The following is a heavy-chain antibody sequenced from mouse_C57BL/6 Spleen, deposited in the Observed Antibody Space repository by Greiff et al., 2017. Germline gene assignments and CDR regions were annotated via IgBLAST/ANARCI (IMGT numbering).Heavy chain of an antibody. J-gene: IGHJ1*03. V-gene: IGHV1-82*01. CDR3: ARGGSSYGYFDV. Sequence: QVQLQQSGPELVKPGASVKISCQASGYAFSSSWMNWVKQRPGKGLEWIGRIYPGDGDTNYNGKFKGKATLTAEKSSSTAYRQLSSLTSEDSAVYFCARGGSSYGYFDVWGTGTTVTVSS. D-gene: IGHD1-1*01. CDR1: GYAFSSSW. CDR2: IYPGDGDT.